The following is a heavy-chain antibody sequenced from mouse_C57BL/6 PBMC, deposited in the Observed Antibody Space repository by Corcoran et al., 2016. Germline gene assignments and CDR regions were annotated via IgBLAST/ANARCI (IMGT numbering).Heavy chain of an antibody. J-gene: IGHJ2*01. CDR2: ISYDGSN. Sequence: DVQLQESGPGLVKPSPSLSLTCSVTGYSITSGYYWNWIRQFPGNKLEWMGYISYDGSNNYNPSLKNRISITRDTSKNQFFLKLNSVTTEDTATYYCARTIYYYGSSLARFDYWGQGTTLTVSS. CDR1: GYSITSGYY. CDR3: ARTIYYYGSSLARFDY. D-gene: IGHD1-1*01. V-gene: IGHV3-6*01.